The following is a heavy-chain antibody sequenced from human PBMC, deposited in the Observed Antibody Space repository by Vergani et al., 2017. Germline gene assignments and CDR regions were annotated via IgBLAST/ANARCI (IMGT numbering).Heavy chain of an antibody. J-gene: IGHJ1*01. CDR2: INHSGST. D-gene: IGHD1-26*01. CDR3: ASFGWWELLGGEYFQH. CDR1: GGSLSGYY. V-gene: IGHV4-34*01. Sequence: QVQLQQWGPGLLKPSETLSLTCAVYGGSLSGYYWSWIRQPPGKGLEWIGEINHSGSTNYNPSLKSRVTISVDTSKNQFSLKLSSVTAADTAVYYCASFGWWELLGGEYFQHWGQGTLVTVSS.